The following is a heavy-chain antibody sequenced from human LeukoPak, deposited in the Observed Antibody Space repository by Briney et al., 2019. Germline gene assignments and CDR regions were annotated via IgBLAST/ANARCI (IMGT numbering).Heavy chain of an antibody. CDR2: IIPIFGTA. J-gene: IGHJ4*02. D-gene: IGHD1-26*01. CDR3: ASRSLEWELFDY. CDR1: GGTFSSYA. Sequence: SVKVSCKASGGTFSSYAISWVRQAPGQGLEWMGGIIPIFGTANYAQKFQGRVTITADESTSTAYMELSSLRSEDTAVYYCASRSLEWELFDYWGQGTLVTVSS. V-gene: IGHV1-69*13.